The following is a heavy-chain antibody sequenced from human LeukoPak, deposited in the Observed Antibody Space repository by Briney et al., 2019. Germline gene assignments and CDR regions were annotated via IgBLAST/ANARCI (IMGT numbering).Heavy chain of an antibody. V-gene: IGHV1-18*01. J-gene: IGHJ6*02. Sequence: ASVKVSCKASGYTFTSYGISWVRQAPGQGLEWMGWISAYNGNTNYAQKLQGRVTMATDTSTSTAYMELRSLRSDDAAVYYCARGIVVVNYYGMDVWGQGTTVTVSS. CDR3: ARGIVVVNYYGMDV. CDR2: ISAYNGNT. CDR1: GYTFTSYG. D-gene: IGHD2-2*01.